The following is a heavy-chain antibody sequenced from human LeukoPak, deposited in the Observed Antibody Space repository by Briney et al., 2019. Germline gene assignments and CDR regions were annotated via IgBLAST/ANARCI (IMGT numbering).Heavy chain of an antibody. J-gene: IGHJ4*02. CDR3: ARDRLSDRGYYYDSSGYYFDY. CDR2: ISAYNGNT. V-gene: IGHV1-18*01. CDR1: GYTFTSYG. Sequence: ASVKVSCKASGYTFTSYGISWVRQAPGQGLEWMGWISAYNGNTNYAQKLQGRVTITADKSTSTAYMELSSLRSEDTAVYYCARDRLSDRGYYYDSSGYYFDYWGQGTLVTVSS. D-gene: IGHD3-22*01.